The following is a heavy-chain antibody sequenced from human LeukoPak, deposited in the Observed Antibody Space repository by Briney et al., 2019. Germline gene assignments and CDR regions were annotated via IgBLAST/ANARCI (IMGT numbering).Heavy chain of an antibody. J-gene: IGHJ4*02. D-gene: IGHD6-19*01. Sequence: PGRSLRLSCAASGFTFSSYAMHWVRQAPGKGLEWVAVISYDGSNKYYADSVKGRFTISRDNSKNTLYLQMNSLRAEDTAVYYWARDRDSSGLNWGQGTLVTVSS. V-gene: IGHV3-30*04. CDR3: ARDRDSSGLN. CDR1: GFTFSSYA. CDR2: ISYDGSNK.